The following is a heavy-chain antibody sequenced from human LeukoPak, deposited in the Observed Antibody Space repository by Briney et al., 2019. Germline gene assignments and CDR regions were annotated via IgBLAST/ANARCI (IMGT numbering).Heavy chain of an antibody. V-gene: IGHV3-30*02. CDR3: AKWDTYYDSSGYYFY. J-gene: IGHJ4*02. CDR1: GFTLSSYG. CDR2: IRFDGSNK. D-gene: IGHD3-22*01. Sequence: GGCLRLSCAASGFTLSSYGMHWVRQAPGKGLGWVAFIRFDGSNKYYADTVKARVTISRDNSKNTLYLQMNSLRAEDTAVYYCAKWDTYYDSSGYYFYWGQGTLVTVSS.